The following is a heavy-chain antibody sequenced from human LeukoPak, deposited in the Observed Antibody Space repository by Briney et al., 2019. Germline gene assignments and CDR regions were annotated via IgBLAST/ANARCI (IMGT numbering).Heavy chain of an antibody. Sequence: GGSLRLSCAASGFTFKNYAMNWVRQSPGQGLEWVSTISGDAVTSWYADSVKGRFTVSRDNSKNIVFLQMNNLRAEDTAIYYCARDETYDYESNGYLDFWGQGTVVTVSS. CDR1: GFTFKNYA. J-gene: IGHJ4*02. CDR2: ISGDAVTS. CDR3: ARDETYDYESNGYLDF. V-gene: IGHV3-23*01. D-gene: IGHD3-22*01.